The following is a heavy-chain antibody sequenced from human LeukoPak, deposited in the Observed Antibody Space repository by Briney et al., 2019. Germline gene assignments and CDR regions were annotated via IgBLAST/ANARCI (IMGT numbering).Heavy chain of an antibody. J-gene: IGHJ4*02. V-gene: IGHV4-59*01. CDR2: IYYSGST. CDR1: GGSISSYY. D-gene: IGHD4-17*01. Sequence: KSSETLSLTCTVSGGSISSYYWSWIRQPPGKGLEWIGYIYYSGSTNYNPSLKSRVTISVDTSKNQFSLKLSSVTAADTAVYYCARGTVTTLYDYWGQGTLVTVSS. CDR3: ARGTVTTLYDY.